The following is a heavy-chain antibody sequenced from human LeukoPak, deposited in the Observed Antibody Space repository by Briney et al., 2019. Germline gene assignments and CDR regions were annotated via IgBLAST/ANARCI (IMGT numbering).Heavy chain of an antibody. CDR3: ARTAAAPAGMDV. CDR2: IIPILGIA. Sequence: SVKVSCKASGGTFSSYAISWLRQAPGQGLEWMGRIIPILGIANYAQKFQGRVTITADKSTSTAYMELSSLRSEDTAVYYCARTAAAPAGMDVWGQGTTVTVSS. D-gene: IGHD6-13*01. V-gene: IGHV1-69*04. J-gene: IGHJ6*02. CDR1: GGTFSSYA.